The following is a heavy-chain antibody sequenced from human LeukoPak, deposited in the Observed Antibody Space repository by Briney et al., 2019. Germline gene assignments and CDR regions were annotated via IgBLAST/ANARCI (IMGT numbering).Heavy chain of an antibody. D-gene: IGHD1-14*01. CDR2: ISWSGDDI. J-gene: IGHJ4*02. Sequence: GGSLRLACAADGFTFDDYAMHWVRHAPGKGLEWVSGISWSGDDIGYADSVKGRFTISRDNAKNFLYLQMNSLRAEDTALYYCAKGKCLTESPLDYWGQGTLVTVSS. CDR1: GFTFDDYA. CDR3: AKGKCLTESPLDY. V-gene: IGHV3-9*01.